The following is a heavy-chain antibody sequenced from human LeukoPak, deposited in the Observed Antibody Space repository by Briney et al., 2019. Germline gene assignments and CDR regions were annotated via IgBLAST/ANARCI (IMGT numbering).Heavy chain of an antibody. CDR3: ARYPRYCGSGGCMAFDH. V-gene: IGHV1-18*01. CDR2: INNNNGDT. CDR1: GYTFIIYG. J-gene: IGHJ4*02. D-gene: IGHD2-15*01. Sequence: ASVKVSCKASGYTFIIYGLTWVRQAPGQGLEWMGWINNNNGDTDYAQKIQDRVTMITDTSTSTAYMELRSLRYDDTAVYYCARYPRYCGSGGCMAFDHWGQGTLVTVSS.